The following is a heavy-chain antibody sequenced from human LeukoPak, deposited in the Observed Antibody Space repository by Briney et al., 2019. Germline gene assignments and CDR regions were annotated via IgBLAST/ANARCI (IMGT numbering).Heavy chain of an antibody. Sequence: GGSLRLSCAASGFTFSSYAMSWVRQAPGKGLEWVPAISGSGGSTYYADSVKGRFTISRDNSKNTLYLQMNSLRAEDTAVYYCAKIYYGSGSFYDYWGQGTLVTVSS. V-gene: IGHV3-23*01. J-gene: IGHJ4*02. D-gene: IGHD3-10*01. CDR3: AKIYYGSGSFYDY. CDR1: GFTFSSYA. CDR2: ISGSGGST.